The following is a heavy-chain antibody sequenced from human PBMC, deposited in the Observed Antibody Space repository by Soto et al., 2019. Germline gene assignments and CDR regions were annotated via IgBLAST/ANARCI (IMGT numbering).Heavy chain of an antibody. V-gene: IGHV1-46*01. CDR1: GYIFTNHY. Sequence: QVQLVQSGAEVKKPGASVKVSCKASGYIFTNHYIHWVRQAPGQGLEWMGIINPSGGSTNYLQKFQGIITMTRDTSTSTVDMELSSLRSEDTAVYFCARADYYDSSGFYYDCWGQGPLVTVSS. J-gene: IGHJ4*02. CDR2: INPSGGST. D-gene: IGHD3-22*01. CDR3: ARADYYDSSGFYYDC.